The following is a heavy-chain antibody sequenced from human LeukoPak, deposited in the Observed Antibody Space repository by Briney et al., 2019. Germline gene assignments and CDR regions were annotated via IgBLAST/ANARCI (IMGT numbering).Heavy chain of an antibody. CDR3: AKDMGAPLTNHFDY. CDR2: ISWDGGST. V-gene: IGHV3-43*01. J-gene: IGHJ4*02. CDR1: GFTFDDYT. D-gene: IGHD3-16*01. Sequence: GGSLRLSCAASGFTFDDYTMHWVRQAPGKGPEWVSLISWDGGSTYYADSVKGRFTISRDNSKNSLYLQMNSLRTEDTALYYCAKDMGAPLTNHFDYWGQGTLVTVSS.